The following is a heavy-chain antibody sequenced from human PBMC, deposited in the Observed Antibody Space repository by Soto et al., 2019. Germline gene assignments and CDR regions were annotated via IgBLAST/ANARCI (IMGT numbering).Heavy chain of an antibody. CDR1: GFIFSDYV. Sequence: GGSLRLSCTASGFIFSDYVMAWVRQAPGEGLEWVSDISGSGANTHYADSVKGRFTISRDNSKNTLYLQINGLRAEDTAVYYCAKDRNFWSGYYTSFDYWGQGTLVTVSS. D-gene: IGHD3-3*01. V-gene: IGHV3-23*01. CDR3: AKDRNFWSGYYTSFDY. J-gene: IGHJ4*02. CDR2: ISGSGANT.